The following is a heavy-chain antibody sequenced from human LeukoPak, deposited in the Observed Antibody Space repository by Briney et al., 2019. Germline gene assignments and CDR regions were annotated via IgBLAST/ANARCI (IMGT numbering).Heavy chain of an antibody. CDR2: IIPIFGTA. CDR3: ASGPYYYDSSGYYRHPEPSPSHYYFDY. D-gene: IGHD3-22*01. V-gene: IGHV1-69*05. J-gene: IGHJ4*02. CDR1: GGTFSSYA. Sequence: SVKVSCKASGGTFSSYAISWVRQAPGQGLEWMGGIIPIFGTANYAQKFQGRVTITTDESTSTAYMELSSLRSEDTAVYYCASGPYYYDSSGYYRHPEPSPSHYYFDYWGQGTLVTVSS.